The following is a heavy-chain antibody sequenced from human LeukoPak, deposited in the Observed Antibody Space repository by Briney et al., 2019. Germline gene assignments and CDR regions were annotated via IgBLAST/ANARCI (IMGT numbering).Heavy chain of an antibody. CDR1: GGSISSGSYY. V-gene: IGHV4-61*02. CDR2: IYTSGST. D-gene: IGHD3-10*01. Sequence: SQTLSLTCTVSGGSISSGSYYWSWIRQPAGKGLEWIGRIYTSGSTSYNPSLKSRVTISVDTSKNQFSLELRSMTAVDTAVYYCARHLVVGRFDPWGQGTLVTVSS. J-gene: IGHJ5*02. CDR3: ARHLVVGRFDP.